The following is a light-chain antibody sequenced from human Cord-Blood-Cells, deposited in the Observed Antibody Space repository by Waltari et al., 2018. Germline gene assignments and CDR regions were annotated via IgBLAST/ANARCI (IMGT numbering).Light chain of an antibody. J-gene: IGLJ3*02. CDR2: EGS. V-gene: IGLV2-23*01. CDR3: CSYAGSNWV. CDR1: TSDVGRYTL. Sequence: QSALTQPASVSGSPGQSITISCTGTTSDVGRYTLVSWYQQHPGKAPKLMFYEGSKRPSGVSNRFSGSKSGNTDSLTSSGLQAEDEADYYCCSYAGSNWVFGGGTKLTVL.